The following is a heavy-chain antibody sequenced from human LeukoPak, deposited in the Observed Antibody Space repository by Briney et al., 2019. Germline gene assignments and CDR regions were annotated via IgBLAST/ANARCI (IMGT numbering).Heavy chain of an antibody. CDR2: ISGSGGST. D-gene: IGHD3-10*01. CDR1: GFTFSSYA. CDR3: AKEGTLVRGVAWYFDY. Sequence: GGSLRLSCAASGFTFSSYAMSWVRQAPGKGPEWVSTISGSGGSTYYADSVKGRFTISRDNSKNTLYLQMNSLRAEDTAVYYCAKEGTLVRGVAWYFDYWGQGTLVTVSS. J-gene: IGHJ4*02. V-gene: IGHV3-23*01.